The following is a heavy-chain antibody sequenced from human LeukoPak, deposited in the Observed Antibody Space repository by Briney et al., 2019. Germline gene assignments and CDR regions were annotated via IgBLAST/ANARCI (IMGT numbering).Heavy chain of an antibody. CDR3: AREVLAVTGPAY. CDR2: INPNSCGT. J-gene: IGHJ4*02. V-gene: IGHV1-2*02. D-gene: IGHD6-19*01. Sequence: ASVKVSCKASGYTFTGYYMHWVRQAPGQGLEWMVWINPNSCGTNYAQNFQGRVTMTRDTSISTAYMELNSLRSDDTAIYYCAREVLAVTGPAYWGQGTLVTVSS. CDR1: GYTFTGYY.